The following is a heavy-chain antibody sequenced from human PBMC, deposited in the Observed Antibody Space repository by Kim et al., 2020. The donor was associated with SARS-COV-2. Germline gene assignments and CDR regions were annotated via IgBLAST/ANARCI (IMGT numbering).Heavy chain of an antibody. CDR1: GGSISSYY. CDR3: ARHGVYYDSSGYYYEEDGFSSFGYFQH. J-gene: IGHJ1*01. D-gene: IGHD3-22*01. V-gene: IGHV4-59*01. CDR2: IYYSGST. Sequence: SETLSLTCTVSGGSISSYYWSWIRQPPGKGLEWIGYIYYSGSTNYNPSLKSRVTISVDTSKNQFSLKLSSVTAADTAVYYCARHGVYYDSSGYYYEEDGFSSFGYFQHWGQGTLVTVSS.